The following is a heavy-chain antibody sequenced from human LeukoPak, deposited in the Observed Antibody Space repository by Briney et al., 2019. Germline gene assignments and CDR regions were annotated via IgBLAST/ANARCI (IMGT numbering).Heavy chain of an antibody. J-gene: IGHJ5*02. V-gene: IGHV5-51*01. CDR3: ARRDCSSTSCYRWFDP. CDR2: IYPGDSDT. Sequence: GESLKISCKGSGYRFTNYWIGWVRQLPGKGLEWMGIIYPGDSDTRYSPSFQGQVTISADKSISTAYLQWSSLKASDTAMYYCARRDCSSTSCYRWFDPWGQGTLVTVSS. CDR1: GYRFTNYW. D-gene: IGHD2-2*01.